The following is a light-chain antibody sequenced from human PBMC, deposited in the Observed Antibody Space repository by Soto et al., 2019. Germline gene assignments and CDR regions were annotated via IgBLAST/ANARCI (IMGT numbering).Light chain of an antibody. CDR2: DAS. J-gene: IGKJ4*01. CDR1: QSVSSY. V-gene: IGKV3-11*01. CDR3: QQHSSWPPLT. Sequence: EIVLTQSPATLSLSPGERATLSCRASQSVSSYLAWYQQKPGQAPRLLINDASNRATGISARFSGSGSGTDFTLTISSLEPEDFAVYYCQQHSSWPPLTFGGGTKVDIK.